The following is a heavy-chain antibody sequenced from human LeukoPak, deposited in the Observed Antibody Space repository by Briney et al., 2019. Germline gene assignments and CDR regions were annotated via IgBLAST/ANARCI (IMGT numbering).Heavy chain of an antibody. CDR3: TSSLSNRPYYYYGTDV. J-gene: IGHJ6*02. CDR1: GFTFGDYA. CDR2: IRSKAYGGAT. V-gene: IGHV3-49*04. Sequence: GGSLRLSCTASGFTFGDYAMSWVRQAPGKGLEWVGFIRSKAYGGATEYAASVKGRFTISRDDPKSIAYLQMNSLKTEDTAVYYCTSSLSNRPYYYYGTDVWGQGTTVTVSS. D-gene: IGHD4-11*01.